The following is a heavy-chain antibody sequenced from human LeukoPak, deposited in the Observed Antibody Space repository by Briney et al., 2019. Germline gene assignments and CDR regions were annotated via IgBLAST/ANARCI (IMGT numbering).Heavy chain of an antibody. CDR2: MNPNSGST. J-gene: IGHJ5*02. CDR1: GYTFTNYD. CDR3: ARDLTGNGGDSGDP. V-gene: IGHV1-8*01. Sequence: GASVKVSCKASGYTFTNYDFNWMRQATGQGLEWMGWMNPNSGSTGYAQKFQGRVTMTRDTSISTAYMELSSLTSEDTAVYYCARDLTGNGGDSGDPWGQGTLVTVSS. D-gene: IGHD2-21*02.